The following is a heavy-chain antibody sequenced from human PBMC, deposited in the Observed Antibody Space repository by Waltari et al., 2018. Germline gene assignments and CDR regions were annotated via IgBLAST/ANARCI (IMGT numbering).Heavy chain of an antibody. Sequence: EVQLVESGGALVQPGGSLSIPCATSGFTFSRYWMHWVRQVPGKGLMWVSHIESDESRTTYADSVKGRFTISRDNAKNTVYLQMNSLRDEDTAVYYCVRDEPGDGLDYWGQGTLVTVSS. J-gene: IGHJ4*02. V-gene: IGHV3-74*03. CDR1: GFTFSRYW. D-gene: IGHD7-27*01. CDR2: IESDESRT. CDR3: VRDEPGDGLDY.